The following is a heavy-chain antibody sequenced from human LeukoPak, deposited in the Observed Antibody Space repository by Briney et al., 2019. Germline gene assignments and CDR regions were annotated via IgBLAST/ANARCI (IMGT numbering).Heavy chain of an antibody. J-gene: IGHJ6*02. Sequence: SETLSLTCTVSGGSISSYYWSWIRQPPGKGLEWIGYIYYSGSTNYNPSLKSRVTISVDTSKNQFSLKLSSVTAADTAVYYCARHAYSSSDYYYGMDVWGQGTTVTVSS. CDR2: IYYSGST. CDR1: GGSISSYY. CDR3: ARHAYSSSDYYYGMDV. D-gene: IGHD6-6*01. V-gene: IGHV4-59*08.